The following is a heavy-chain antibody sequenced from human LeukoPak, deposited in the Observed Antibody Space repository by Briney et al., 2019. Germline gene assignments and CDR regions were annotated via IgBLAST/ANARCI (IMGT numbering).Heavy chain of an antibody. Sequence: GGSLRLSCAASGFTFSSYAMSWVRQAPGKGLEWVSVISGSGGSTHYADSVKGRFTISRDNSKNTLYLQMNSLRAEDTAVYYCARDFWPTDIVVVPAARILYYYYMDVWGKGTTVTVSS. CDR1: GFTFSSYA. CDR2: ISGSGGST. J-gene: IGHJ6*03. CDR3: ARDFWPTDIVVVPAARILYYYYMDV. V-gene: IGHV3-23*01. D-gene: IGHD2-2*01.